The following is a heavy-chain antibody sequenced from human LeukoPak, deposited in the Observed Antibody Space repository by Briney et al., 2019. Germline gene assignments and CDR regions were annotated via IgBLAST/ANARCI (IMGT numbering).Heavy chain of an antibody. CDR1: GGSFSGYY. V-gene: IGHV4-34*01. CDR3: ARRGSSGRSFDY. CDR2: IYYSGNT. D-gene: IGHD6-19*01. J-gene: IGHJ4*02. Sequence: SETLSLTCAVYGGSFSGYYWSWIRQPPGKGLEWIGSIYYSGNTYYKSSLKSRVTISVDTSKNQFSLNLSSVTAAETAIYYCARRGSSGRSFDYWGQGTLVTVSS.